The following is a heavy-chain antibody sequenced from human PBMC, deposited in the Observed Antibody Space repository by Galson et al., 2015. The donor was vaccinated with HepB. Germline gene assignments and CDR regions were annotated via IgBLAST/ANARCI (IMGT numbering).Heavy chain of an antibody. CDR1: GFTFHFYA. CDR2: ISHDENYR. V-gene: IGHV3-30-3*01. J-gene: IGHJ6*03. D-gene: IGHD3-3*01. Sequence: SLRLSSAASGFTFHFYAMHWVRQAPGKGLEWVAGISHDENYRYYRDSVKDRFTISRDNSKNTLYLQMNSLRTEDTAVFYCARDGQNFWSDYRSSYSYMDVWGKGTTVTVSS. CDR3: ARDGQNFWSDYRSSYSYMDV.